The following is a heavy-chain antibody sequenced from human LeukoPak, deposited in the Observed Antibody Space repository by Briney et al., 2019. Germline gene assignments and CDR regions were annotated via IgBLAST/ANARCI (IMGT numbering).Heavy chain of an antibody. Sequence: GGSLRLSCATSGFTFNNCGMHWVRQAPGKGLEWVAFIRYDGSNKYYADSVKGRFTISRDNSKNTLYLQMNSLRAEDTAVYYCARGIAAAGHYYYMDVWGKGTTVTVSS. CDR2: IRYDGSNK. CDR3: ARGIAAAGHYYYMDV. D-gene: IGHD6-13*01. J-gene: IGHJ6*03. V-gene: IGHV3-30*02. CDR1: GFTFNNCG.